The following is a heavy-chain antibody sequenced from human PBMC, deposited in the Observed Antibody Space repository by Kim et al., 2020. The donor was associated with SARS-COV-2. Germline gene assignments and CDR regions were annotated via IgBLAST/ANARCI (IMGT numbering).Heavy chain of an antibody. Sequence: GGSLRLSCAASGFTVSSNYMSWVRQAPGKGLEWVSVIYSGGSTYYADSVKGRFTISRDNSKNTLYLQMNSLRAEDTAVYYCAREEQLVPLYGMDVWGQGTTVTVSS. J-gene: IGHJ6*02. D-gene: IGHD6-13*01. V-gene: IGHV3-53*01. CDR2: IYSGGST. CDR1: GFTVSSNY. CDR3: AREEQLVPLYGMDV.